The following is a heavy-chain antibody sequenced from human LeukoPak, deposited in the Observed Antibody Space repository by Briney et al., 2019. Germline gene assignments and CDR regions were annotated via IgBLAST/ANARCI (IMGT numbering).Heavy chain of an antibody. CDR1: GGSISSSSYY. CDR3: ARLVYSSGWTRLYYFDY. J-gene: IGHJ4*02. CDR2: IYYSGST. D-gene: IGHD6-19*01. Sequence: SSETLSLTCTVSGGSISSSSYYWGWIRQPPGKGLEWIGSIYYSGSTYYNPSLNSRATISVDTSKNQFSLKLSSVTAADTTVYYCARLVYSSGWTRLYYFDYWGQGTLVTVSS. V-gene: IGHV4-39*01.